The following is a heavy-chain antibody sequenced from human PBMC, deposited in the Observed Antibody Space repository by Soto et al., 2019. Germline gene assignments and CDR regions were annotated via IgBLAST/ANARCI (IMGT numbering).Heavy chain of an antibody. D-gene: IGHD6-13*01. CDR2: ISAYNGNT. J-gene: IGHJ4*02. CDR3: ARRPPMIAAAGNLDY. CDR1: GDTFTSYG. Sequence: ASVKVSCKASGDTFTSYGISWVRQAPGQGLEWMGWISAYNGNTNYAQKLQGRVTMTTDTSTSTAYMELRSLGSDDTAVYYCARRPPMIAAAGNLDYGGQGTLITDSS. V-gene: IGHV1-18*01.